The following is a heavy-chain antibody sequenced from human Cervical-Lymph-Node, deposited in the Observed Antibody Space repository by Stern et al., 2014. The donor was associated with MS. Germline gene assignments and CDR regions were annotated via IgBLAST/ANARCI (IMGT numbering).Heavy chain of an antibody. D-gene: IGHD1-26*01. Sequence: QVQLQESGPGLVKSSGTLSLTCAVSGGSISSSHWWSWVRQPPGKGLEWIGEIYHSGDTNYIPSLKSRVTISVDKSKNHFSLKLSSVTAADTAVYYCAGSSDMGFSGSYDDGFDIWGQGTMVTVSS. CDR3: AGSSDMGFSGSYDDGFDI. J-gene: IGHJ3*02. V-gene: IGHV4-4*02. CDR1: GGSISSSHW. CDR2: IYHSGDT.